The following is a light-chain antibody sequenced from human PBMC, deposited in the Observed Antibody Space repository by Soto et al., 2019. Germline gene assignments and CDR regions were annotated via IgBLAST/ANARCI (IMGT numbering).Light chain of an antibody. CDR3: QQYKDWPPLT. V-gene: IGKV3-15*01. CDR2: AAS. CDR1: QSVSVY. J-gene: IGKJ4*01. Sequence: IILTQSPGTLSVSPGETVTLVCRASQSVSVYLAWYQQKSGQPPRLLIHAASDRATGVPARFSGSGSGTEFSLTISSLQSEDFGTYYCQQYKDWPPLTFGGGTKVDIK.